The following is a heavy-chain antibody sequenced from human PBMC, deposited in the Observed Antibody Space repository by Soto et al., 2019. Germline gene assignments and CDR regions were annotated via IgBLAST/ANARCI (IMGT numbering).Heavy chain of an antibody. J-gene: IGHJ4*02. CDR2: IIPIFGTA. CDR3: AIYSSGWPKTYYYFDY. CDR1: GGTFSSYA. Sequence: SVKVSCKASGGTFSSYAISWVRQAPGQGLEWMGGIIPIFGTANYAQKFQGRVTITADESTSTAYMELSSLRSEDTAVYYCAIYSSGWPKTYYYFDYWGQGTLVTVSS. V-gene: IGHV1-69*13. D-gene: IGHD6-19*01.